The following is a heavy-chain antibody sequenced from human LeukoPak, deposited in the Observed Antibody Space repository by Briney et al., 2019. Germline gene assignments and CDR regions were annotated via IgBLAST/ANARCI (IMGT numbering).Heavy chain of an antibody. V-gene: IGHV1-58*01. D-gene: IGHD3-10*01. J-gene: IGHJ4*02. CDR1: GVTFTSSA. CDR2: IVVGIGNT. Sequence: TSAKVSCKASGVTFTSSAVQWVRHARRQRHEWIGWIVVGIGNTNYAQKFQERVTITRDMSTSTAYMELSSLRSEDTAVYYCAADLHYYGSGSFGPTLYYFDYWGQGTLVTVSS. CDR3: AADLHYYGSGSFGPTLYYFDY.